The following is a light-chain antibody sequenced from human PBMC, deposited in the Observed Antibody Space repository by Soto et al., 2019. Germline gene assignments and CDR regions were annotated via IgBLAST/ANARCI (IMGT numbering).Light chain of an antibody. CDR3: QHYGSSLPIT. J-gene: IGKJ5*01. CDR2: GAS. Sequence: EIVLTQSPGTLSLSPGERATLSCRASQSVSSNLAWYQQKPGQAPRLLIYGASTRATGTPARFSGSGSGTDFTLTTRRLEPEDFAVYSCQHYGSSLPITFGQGTRLEIK. CDR1: QSVSSN. V-gene: IGKV3-20*01.